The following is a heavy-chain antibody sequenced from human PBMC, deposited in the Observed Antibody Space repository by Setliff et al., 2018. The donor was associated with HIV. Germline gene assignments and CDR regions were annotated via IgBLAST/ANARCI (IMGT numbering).Heavy chain of an antibody. CDR3: ARVVPREVAPGGFDI. CDR1: GYSVSSGYY. Sequence: SETLSLTCAVSGYSVSSGYYWGRIRQPPGKGLEWIASIYYSGSTYYAPSLKSRVTISVDTSKNQFSLKLTSVTAADTAVYFCARVVPREVAPGGFDIWGQGTMVTVSS. V-gene: IGHV4-38-2*01. J-gene: IGHJ3*02. CDR2: IYYSGST. D-gene: IGHD5-12*01.